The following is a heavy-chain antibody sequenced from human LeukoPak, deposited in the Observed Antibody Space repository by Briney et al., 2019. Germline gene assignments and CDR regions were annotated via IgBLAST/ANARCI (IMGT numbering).Heavy chain of an antibody. J-gene: IGHJ5*02. V-gene: IGHV4-30-4*08. CDR1: GYSISSSDYY. D-gene: IGHD1-1*01. CDR2: IYYSGTT. CDR3: ARDRGRDGTGTTMDWFDP. Sequence: SETLSLTCAVSGYSISSSDYYWSWIRQPPGKGLEWIGYIYYSGTTYYNPSLKSRVTISIDTSKNQFSLKMNSVTAADTAVYYCARDRGRDGTGTTMDWFDPWGQGTLVTVSS.